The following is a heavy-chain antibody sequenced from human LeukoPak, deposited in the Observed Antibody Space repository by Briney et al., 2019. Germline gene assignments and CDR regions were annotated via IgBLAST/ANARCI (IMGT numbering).Heavy chain of an antibody. D-gene: IGHD3-22*01. Sequence: ASVKVSCKASGYTFTSYAMHWVRQAPGQRLEWMGWINAGNGNTKYSQKFQGRVTITRDTSASTAYTELSSLRSEDTAVYYCARDRYYYDSSGYYDYWGQGTLVTVSS. CDR3: ARDRYYYDSSGYYDY. J-gene: IGHJ4*02. V-gene: IGHV1-3*01. CDR2: INAGNGNT. CDR1: GYTFTSYA.